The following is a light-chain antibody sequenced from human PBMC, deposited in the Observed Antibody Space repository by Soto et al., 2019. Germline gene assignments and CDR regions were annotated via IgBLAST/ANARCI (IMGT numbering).Light chain of an antibody. CDR1: QSVSSN. CDR2: GAS. Sequence: EFVLTQSPGTLSLSPGERATLSCRASQSVSSNLAWYQQKPGQAPRLLTYGASTRATGIPARFSGSGSGTEFTLTISRLEPEDFAVYYCQQYGSSGTFGQGTKVDIK. J-gene: IGKJ1*01. V-gene: IGKV3-20*01. CDR3: QQYGSSGT.